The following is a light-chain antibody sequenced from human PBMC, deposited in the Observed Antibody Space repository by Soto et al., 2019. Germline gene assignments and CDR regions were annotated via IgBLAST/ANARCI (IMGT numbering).Light chain of an antibody. CDR2: DVS. CDR3: CSYAGSYTVV. V-gene: IGLV2-11*01. CDR1: SSDVGGYNY. Sequence: QSALTQPRSVSGSPGQSVTISCTGTSSDVGGYNYVSWYQQHPGKAPKLMIYDVSKRPSGVPDRFSGSKSGNTASLTISGLQAEDEADYYCCSYAGSYTVVFGGRTKLTV. J-gene: IGLJ2*01.